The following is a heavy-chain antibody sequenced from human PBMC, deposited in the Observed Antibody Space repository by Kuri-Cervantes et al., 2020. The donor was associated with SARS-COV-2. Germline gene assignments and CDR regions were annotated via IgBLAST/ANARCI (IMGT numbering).Heavy chain of an antibody. J-gene: IGHJ6*02. V-gene: IGHV1-2*02. CDR2: INPNSGGT. CDR1: GYTFTGYY. D-gene: IGHD6-6*01. Sequence: ASVKVSCKASGYTFTGYYMHWVRQAPGQGLEWMGWINPNSGGTNYAQKFQGRVTMTRDTSISTAYMELSRLRSEDTAVYYCATSNSSSGDYLYGLDVWGQGTTVTVSS. CDR3: ATSNSSSGDYLYGLDV.